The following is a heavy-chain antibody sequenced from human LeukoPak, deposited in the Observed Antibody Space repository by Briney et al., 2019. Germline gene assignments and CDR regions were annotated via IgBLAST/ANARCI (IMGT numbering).Heavy chain of an antibody. CDR1: GGSFSSYA. Sequence: SVKVSCKASGGSFSSYAISWVRQAPGQGLEWMGRIIPILGIANYAQKFQGRVTITADKSTSTAYMELSSLRSEDTAVYYCARDLTGGGLGYWGQGTLVTVSS. J-gene: IGHJ4*02. CDR2: IIPILGIA. CDR3: ARDLTGGGLGY. D-gene: IGHD5-24*01. V-gene: IGHV1-69*04.